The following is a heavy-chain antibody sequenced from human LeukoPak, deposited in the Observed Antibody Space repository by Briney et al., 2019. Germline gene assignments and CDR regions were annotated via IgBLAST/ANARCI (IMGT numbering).Heavy chain of an antibody. D-gene: IGHD5-18*01. CDR1: GFTFSSYA. J-gene: IGHJ4*02. CDR3: ARDRADGYNYGDYFDN. Sequence: GGSLRLSCAASGFTFSSYAMSWVRQAPGKGLEWVSVIHSGGDTYYADSVKGRFTISRDNSKNTVYLQMDSLRAEDTAVYYCARDRADGYNYGDYFDNWGQGTLVTVSS. CDR2: IHSGGDT. V-gene: IGHV3-66*01.